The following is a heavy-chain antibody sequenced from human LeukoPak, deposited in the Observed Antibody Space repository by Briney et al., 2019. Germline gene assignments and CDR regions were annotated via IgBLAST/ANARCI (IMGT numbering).Heavy chain of an antibody. V-gene: IGHV3-23*01. J-gene: IGHJ4*02. CDR1: GFTFSNYA. Sequence: PGGSLRLSCSASGFTFSNYAMSWVRQAPGKGLEWVSGIIGSGDVSFYADSVKGRFTISRDNSKDTLYLQMRSLRAEDTAMYFCAKDETLSGVNYFASWGQGALVTVSS. CDR2: IIGSGDVS. CDR3: AKDETLSGVNYFAS. D-gene: IGHD3-10*01.